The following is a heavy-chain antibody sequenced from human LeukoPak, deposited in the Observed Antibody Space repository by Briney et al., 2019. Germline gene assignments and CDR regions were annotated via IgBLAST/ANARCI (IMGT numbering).Heavy chain of an antibody. J-gene: IGHJ4*02. D-gene: IGHD3-22*01. Sequence: SSETLSLTCAVYGGSFRNYYWSWIRHPPGKGLEWIGAINHSGSTKYNPSLKSRVTISVDRSKNQFSLKLRSVTAADTAVYYCARGPDFYDSSGYYPIWGQGTLVTVSS. CDR3: ARGPDFYDSSGYYPI. CDR2: INHSGST. V-gene: IGHV4-34*01. CDR1: GGSFRNYY.